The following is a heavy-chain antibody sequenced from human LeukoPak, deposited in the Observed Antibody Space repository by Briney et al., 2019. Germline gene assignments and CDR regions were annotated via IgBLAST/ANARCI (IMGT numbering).Heavy chain of an antibody. CDR2: INHSGST. CDR1: GGSFSGYY. CDR3: ARRGGFGVYYYYYYYMDV. D-gene: IGHD3-10*01. J-gene: IGHJ6*03. V-gene: IGHV4-34*01. Sequence: SETLTLTCAVYGGSFSGYYWSWIRQPPGKRLEWIGEINHSGSTNYNPSLKSRVTISVDTSKNQFSLKLSSVTAADTAVYYCARRGGFGVYYYYYYYMDVWGKGTTVTISS.